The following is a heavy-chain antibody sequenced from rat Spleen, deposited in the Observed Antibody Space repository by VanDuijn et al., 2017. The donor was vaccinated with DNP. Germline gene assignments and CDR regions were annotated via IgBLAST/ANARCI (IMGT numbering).Heavy chain of an antibody. CDR1: GFTFTYYY. CDR2: ISPDGGHT. CDR3: ARHELSHGRFDY. Sequence: EVQLVESGGGLVQPGRSLKLSCAGSGFTFTYYYMAWVRQAPTKGLDWVASISPDGGHTYYRDSVKCRCTISRDNAKSSLYLQMDSLRSEDTATYYCARHELSHGRFDYWGQGVMVTVSS. V-gene: IGHV5-25*01. J-gene: IGHJ2*01.